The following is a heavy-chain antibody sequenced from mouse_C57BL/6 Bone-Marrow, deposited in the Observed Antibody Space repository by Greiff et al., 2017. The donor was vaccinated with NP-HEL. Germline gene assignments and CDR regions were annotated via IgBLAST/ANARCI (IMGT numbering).Heavy chain of an antibody. Sequence: QVQLQQPGAELVRPGSSVKLSCKASGYTFTSYWMHWVKQRPIQGLEWLGNIDPSDSETHYNQKFKDKATLTVDQSSSTAYMQLSSLTSEDSAVNYCVVITTVVMYFDVWGTGTTVTVSS. CDR3: VVITTVVMYFDV. CDR1: GYTFTSYW. D-gene: IGHD1-1*01. J-gene: IGHJ1*03. V-gene: IGHV1-52*01. CDR2: IDPSDSET.